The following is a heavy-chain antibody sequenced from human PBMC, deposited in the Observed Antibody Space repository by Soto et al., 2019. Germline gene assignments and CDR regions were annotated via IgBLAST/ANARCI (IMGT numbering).Heavy chain of an antibody. CDR1: GGSISSYY. CDR3: ARAGYDSSGYYYGMDV. V-gene: IGHV4-4*07. D-gene: IGHD3-22*01. Sequence: PSETLSLTCTVSGGSISSYYWSWIRQPAGRGLEWIGRIYTSGSTNYNPSLKSRVTMSVDTSKNQFSLKLSSVTAADTAVYYCARAGYDSSGYYYGMDVWGQGTTVTVS. CDR2: IYTSGST. J-gene: IGHJ6*02.